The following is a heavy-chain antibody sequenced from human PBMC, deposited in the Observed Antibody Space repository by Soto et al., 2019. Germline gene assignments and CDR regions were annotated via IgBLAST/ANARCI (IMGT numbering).Heavy chain of an antibody. CDR1: GGSFSGYY. Sequence: SETLSLTCAVYGGSFSGYYWSWIRQPPGKGLEWIGEINHSGSTNYNPSLKSRVTISVDTSKNQFSLKLSSVTAADTAVYYCARGRYSSGWGRAGYYYYYGMDVWGQGTKVTVSS. J-gene: IGHJ6*02. D-gene: IGHD6-19*01. CDR3: ARGRYSSGWGRAGYYYYYGMDV. V-gene: IGHV4-34*01. CDR2: INHSGST.